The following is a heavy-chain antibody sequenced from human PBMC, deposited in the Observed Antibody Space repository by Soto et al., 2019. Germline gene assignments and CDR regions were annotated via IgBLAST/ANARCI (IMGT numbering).Heavy chain of an antibody. CDR3: ARENSFAGNSVVPYYYYGMDV. V-gene: IGHV3-21*01. CDR1: GFTFSSYS. CDR2: ISSSSSYI. J-gene: IGHJ6*02. D-gene: IGHD4-4*01. Sequence: GGSLRLSCAASGFTFSSYSMNWVRQAPGKGLEWVSSISSSSSYIYYADSVKGRFTISRDNAKNSLYLQMNSLRAEDTAVYYCARENSFAGNSVVPYYYYGMDVWGQGTTVTVSS.